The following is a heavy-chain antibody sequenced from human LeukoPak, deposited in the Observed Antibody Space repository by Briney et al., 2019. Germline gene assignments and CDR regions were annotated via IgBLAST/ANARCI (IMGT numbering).Heavy chain of an antibody. CDR1: GFTFGDYA. J-gene: IGHJ4*02. CDR3: TRAIAPLGY. D-gene: IGHD6-6*01. Sequence: PGRSLRLSCTASGFTFGDYAMSWVRQAPGKGLEWVGFIRSTAYGGTTEYAASVKGRFTISRDDSKSIAYLQMNSLKTEDTAVYYCTRAIAPLGYWGQGTLVTVSS. V-gene: IGHV3-49*04. CDR2: IRSTAYGGTT.